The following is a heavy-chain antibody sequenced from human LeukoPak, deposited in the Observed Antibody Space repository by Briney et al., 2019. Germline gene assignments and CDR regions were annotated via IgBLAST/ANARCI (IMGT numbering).Heavy chain of an antibody. J-gene: IGHJ4*02. D-gene: IGHD3-10*01. CDR2: INPDGSRE. V-gene: IGHV3-7*03. Sequence: GGSLRLSCAASGLTFSSHWMNWVRQAPGKGLEWVANINPDGSRERSVDSVKGRITISRDNAKNALYLQMSSLRAEDTAVYYCAAWSDAAWCGGNYWGQGTLVTVSS. CDR3: AAWSDAAWCGGNY. CDR1: GLTFSSHW.